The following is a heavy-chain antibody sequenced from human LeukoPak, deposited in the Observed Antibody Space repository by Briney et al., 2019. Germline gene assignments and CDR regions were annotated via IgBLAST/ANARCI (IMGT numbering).Heavy chain of an antibody. D-gene: IGHD5-12*01. Sequence: PSETLSLTCAVSGYSINGGYCWGWIRQPPGKGLEWIGSIYHSGSTYYNPSLKSRVTISVDTSKNQFSLKLSSVTAADTAVYYCARVATTTNPPQRPFDYWGQGTLVTVSS. CDR1: GYSINGGYC. J-gene: IGHJ4*02. V-gene: IGHV4-38-2*01. CDR3: ARVATTTNPPQRPFDY. CDR2: IYHSGST.